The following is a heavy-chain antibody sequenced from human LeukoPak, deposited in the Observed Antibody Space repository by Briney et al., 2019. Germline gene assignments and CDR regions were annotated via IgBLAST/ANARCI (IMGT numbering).Heavy chain of an antibody. CDR2: ISSSSSTI. V-gene: IGHV3-48*01. CDR3: ARESGGDLGEAFDI. D-gene: IGHD1-26*01. CDR1: GFTFSSSA. J-gene: IGHJ3*02. Sequence: PGGSLRLSCAASGFTFSSSAINWVRQAPGQGLEWVSYISSSSSTIYYADSVKGRFTISRDNAKNSLYLQMNSLRAEDTAVYYCARESGGDLGEAFDIWGQGTMVTVSS.